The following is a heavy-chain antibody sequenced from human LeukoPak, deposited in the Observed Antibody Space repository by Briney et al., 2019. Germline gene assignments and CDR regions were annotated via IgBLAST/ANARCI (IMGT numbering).Heavy chain of an antibody. CDR3: ARDILCYYGMDV. Sequence: GASVKVSCKASGYTFTSYVSRWVRQAPGQGLAGMGWISAYNGNTNYAQKLQGRVTMTQETSTSTAYMAVRSLRSDVTAVYCCARDILCYYGMDVWGEGTTVTVS. J-gene: IGHJ6*01. CDR2: ISAYNGNT. CDR1: GYTFTSYV. V-gene: IGHV1-18*01.